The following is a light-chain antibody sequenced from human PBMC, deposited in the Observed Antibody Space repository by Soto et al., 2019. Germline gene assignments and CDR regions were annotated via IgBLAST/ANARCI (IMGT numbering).Light chain of an antibody. CDR3: ASWDDRLGAVI. V-gene: IGLV1-47*02. CDR2: SNN. Sequence: QSVLTQPPSASGTPGQKVFISCSGSSSNIGGTNYAYWYRQLPGAAPKLLMHSNNLRPSGVPERISGSKFGTAASLAISGLRSEDEAVYYCASWDDRLGAVIFGGGTKVTV. CDR1: SSNIGGTNY. J-gene: IGLJ2*01.